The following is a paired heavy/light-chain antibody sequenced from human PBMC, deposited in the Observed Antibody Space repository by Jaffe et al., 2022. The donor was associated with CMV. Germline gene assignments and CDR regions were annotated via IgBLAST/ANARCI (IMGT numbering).Heavy chain of an antibody. V-gene: IGHV6-1*01. CDR2: TFYRSKWHN. J-gene: IGHJ6*03. Sequence: QVQLQQSGPGLVKASQTLSVTCAISGDSVSSKSAGWNWVRQSPSRGLEWLGRTFYRSKWHNEYAVSVRGRISINPDTSKNQFSLQMTSVTPGDTAIYYCARGVGSTPSDYNMDVWGKGTTVTVS. CDR1: GDSVSSKSAG. CDR3: ARGVGSTPSDYNMDV. D-gene: IGHD1-26*01.
Light chain of an antibody. V-gene: IGLV1-40*01. Sequence: QSVLTQPPSVSGAPGQWVTISCTGSSSNIGADYAVHWYQRLPGTAPRLLIYGDYNRPSGVTDRFSGSRSGTSASLAITGLQAEDEADYYCQSFDNNLRHWVFGGGTKLTVL. CDR1: SSNIGADYA. CDR3: QSFDNNLRHWV. CDR2: GDY. J-gene: IGLJ3*02.